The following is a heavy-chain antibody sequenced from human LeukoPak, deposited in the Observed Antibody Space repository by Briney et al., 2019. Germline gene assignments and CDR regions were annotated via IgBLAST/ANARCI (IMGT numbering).Heavy chain of an antibody. V-gene: IGHV3-33*06. D-gene: IGHD4-11*01. Sequence: GGSLRLSCAASGFTFSHYGTHWVRQTPGAGLEWVADIWSDGSDKYYANSVKGRFTVSRDNSKDSLVLQMHSLRAEDTAVYYCAKDAQRGFDYSNSLQNWGQGILDTVSS. CDR3: AKDAQRGFDYSNSLQN. CDR1: GFTFSHYG. CDR2: IWSDGSDK. J-gene: IGHJ1*01.